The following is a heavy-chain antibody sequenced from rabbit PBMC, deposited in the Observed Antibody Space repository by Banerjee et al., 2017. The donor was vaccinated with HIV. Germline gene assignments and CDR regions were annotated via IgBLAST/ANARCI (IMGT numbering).Heavy chain of an antibody. CDR1: GFDFSSNA. CDR3: ARGGAGYGYAEYFNL. CDR2: IYNGDGST. J-gene: IGHJ4*01. Sequence: ELVESGGGLVQPGESLKLSCKASGFDFSSNAMCWVRQAPGKGPEWIACIYNGDGSTYYASWVNGRFTISRSTSLNTVTLQMTSLTAADTATYFCARGGAGYGYAEYFNLWGQGTPSPS. V-gene: IGHV1S47*01. D-gene: IGHD6-1*01.